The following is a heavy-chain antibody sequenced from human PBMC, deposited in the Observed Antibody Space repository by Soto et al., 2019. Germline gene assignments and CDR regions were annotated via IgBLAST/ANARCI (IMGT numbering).Heavy chain of an antibody. V-gene: IGHV3-11*01. J-gene: IGHJ4*02. CDR1: GFTFSDYY. D-gene: IGHD6-13*01. Sequence: LRLSCAASGFTFSDYYMSWIRQAPGKGLEWVSYISSSGSTIYYADSVKGRFTISRDNAKNSLYLQMNSLRAEDTAVYYCARDHPGYSSSWYVGFDYWGQGTLVTVSS. CDR2: ISSSGSTI. CDR3: ARDHPGYSSSWYVGFDY.